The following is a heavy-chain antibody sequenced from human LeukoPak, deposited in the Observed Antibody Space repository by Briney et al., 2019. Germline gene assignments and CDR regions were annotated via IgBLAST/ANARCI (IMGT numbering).Heavy chain of an antibody. Sequence: GGSLRLSCAASGFTFSSYAIHWVRQAPGKGLEWAALISYDGSTKYSTDSVKGRFTISRDNSKNTLYLQMNSLRPEDTAVYYCARGPSGYHNTGGQGTLVTVSS. CDR2: ISYDGSTK. V-gene: IGHV3-30*04. CDR3: ARGPSGYHNT. CDR1: GFTFSSYA. J-gene: IGHJ4*02. D-gene: IGHD5-12*01.